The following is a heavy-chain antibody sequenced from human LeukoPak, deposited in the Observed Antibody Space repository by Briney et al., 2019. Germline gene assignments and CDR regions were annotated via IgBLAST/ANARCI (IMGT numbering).Heavy chain of an antibody. Sequence: ASVKVSCKASGYTFTSYYMHWVRQAPGQGLEWMGGINPSGGSTSYAQKFQGRLIMTRDTSTSTVYMELSSLRSEDTAVYYCARDRGEGYYFDYWGQGTLVTVSS. CDR2: INPSGGST. J-gene: IGHJ4*02. D-gene: IGHD3-10*01. V-gene: IGHV1-46*01. CDR1: GYTFTSYY. CDR3: ARDRGEGYYFDY.